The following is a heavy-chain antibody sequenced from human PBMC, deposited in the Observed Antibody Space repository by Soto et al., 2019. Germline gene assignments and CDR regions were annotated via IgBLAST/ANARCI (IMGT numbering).Heavy chain of an antibody. CDR2: IYPGDSDT. CDR1: GYSFTRYW. Sequence: GESLKISCKGSGYSFTRYWIGWVRQMPGKGLEWMGIIYPGDSDTRYSPSFQGQVTISADKSISTAYLQWSSLKASDTAMYYCARLGGYCSITKCYGGGDYWGQGTLVTVSS. D-gene: IGHD2-2*01. J-gene: IGHJ4*02. V-gene: IGHV5-51*01. CDR3: ARLGGYCSITKCYGGGDY.